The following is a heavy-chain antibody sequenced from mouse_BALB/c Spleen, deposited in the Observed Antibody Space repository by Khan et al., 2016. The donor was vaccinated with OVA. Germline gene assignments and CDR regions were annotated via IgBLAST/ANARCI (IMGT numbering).Heavy chain of an antibody. D-gene: IGHD1-1*01. CDR2: INPSTGYS. Sequence: QVQLQQSGAELAKPGASVKMSCKASGYTFTNYWMHWVKQRPGQGLEWIGYINPSTGYSEYNQKFKDKATLTADKSSSTAYIQLRSLTSEDSAVYFCANHGSSSAWLTYWGQGTLVTVSA. CDR3: ANHGSSSAWLTY. V-gene: IGHV1-7*01. CDR1: GYTFTNYW. J-gene: IGHJ3*01.